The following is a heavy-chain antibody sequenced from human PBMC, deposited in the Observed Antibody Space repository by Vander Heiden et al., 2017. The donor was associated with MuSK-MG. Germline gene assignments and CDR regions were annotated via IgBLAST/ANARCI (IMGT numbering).Heavy chain of an antibody. Sequence: EVQLVESGGGLVQPGGSLRLSCAASGVTFSSYEMNWVRQAPGKGLEWVSYISSSGSTIYYADSVKGRFTISRDNAKNSLYLQMNSLRAEDTAVYYCARGSYQPLRFNYYYYMDVWGKGTTVTVSS. CDR1: GVTFSSYE. D-gene: IGHD2-2*01. J-gene: IGHJ6*03. V-gene: IGHV3-48*03. CDR3: ARGSYQPLRFNYYYYMDV. CDR2: ISSSGSTI.